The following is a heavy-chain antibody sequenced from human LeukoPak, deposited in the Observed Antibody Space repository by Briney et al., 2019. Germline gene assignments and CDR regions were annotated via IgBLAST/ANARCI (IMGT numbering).Heavy chain of an antibody. CDR1: GFTFSRYW. CDR2: IKHDGGEK. V-gene: IGHV3-7*01. CDR3: AKDRRDYYYYGMDV. J-gene: IGHJ6*02. Sequence: GGSLRLSCAASGFTFSRYWMSWVRQAPGKGLEWVANIKHDGGEKYYVDSVKGRFTISRDNAKNSLYLQMNSLRAEDTAVYYCAKDRRDYYYYGMDVWGQGTTVTVSS.